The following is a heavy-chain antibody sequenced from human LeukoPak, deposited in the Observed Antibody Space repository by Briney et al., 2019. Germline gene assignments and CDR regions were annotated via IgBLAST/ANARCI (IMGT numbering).Heavy chain of an antibody. CDR3: ARRGTRYYGMDV. Sequence: PSETLSLTCTVSGGSISTYYWSWIRQPPGKGLEWIGYIYNSGSTNYNPSLKSRATISVDTSKNQFSLKLSSVTAADTAVYYCARRGTRYYGMDVWGQGTTVTVSS. J-gene: IGHJ6*02. D-gene: IGHD1-1*01. CDR2: IYNSGST. CDR1: GGSISTYY. V-gene: IGHV4-59*08.